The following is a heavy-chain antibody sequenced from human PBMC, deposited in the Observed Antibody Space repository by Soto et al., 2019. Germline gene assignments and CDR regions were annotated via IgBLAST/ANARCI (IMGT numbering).Heavy chain of an antibody. Sequence: GGSLRLSCAASGFTFDNHAMHWVRQAPGKGLEWVSGISWNSNTIAYADSVKGRFTISRDNAKNSLYLQMNSLRAEDTAFYYCAKDTGRNWGQGTLVTVSS. CDR3: AKDTGRN. CDR1: GFTFDNHA. CDR2: ISWNSNTI. V-gene: IGHV3-9*01. J-gene: IGHJ4*02.